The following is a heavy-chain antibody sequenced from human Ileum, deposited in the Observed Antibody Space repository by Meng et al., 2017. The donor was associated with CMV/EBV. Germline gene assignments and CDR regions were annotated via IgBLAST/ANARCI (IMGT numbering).Heavy chain of an antibody. V-gene: IGHV4-34*01. Sequence: QVQLQQWAVGLLKSSDTLSLTRAVYGGSFSGYDWSWIRQPPGKGLEWIGEINHSGSTNYNPSLKSRVTISVDTSKNQFFLKLSSVTAADTAVYYCARGVAGGPFDYWGQGTLVTVSS. CDR2: INHSGST. CDR3: ARGVAGGPFDY. D-gene: IGHD2-15*01. CDR1: GGSFSGYD. J-gene: IGHJ4*02.